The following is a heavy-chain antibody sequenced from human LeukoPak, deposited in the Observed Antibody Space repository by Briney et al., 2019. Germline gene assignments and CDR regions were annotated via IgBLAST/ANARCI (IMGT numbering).Heavy chain of an antibody. V-gene: IGHV3-73*01. CDR2: IRSKANSYAT. CDR3: STQSLGL. D-gene: IGHD7-27*01. J-gene: IGHJ4*02. Sequence: GGSLRLSCTASGFTFGDYVMSWVRQASGKGLEWVGRIRSKANSYATAYAASVKGRFTISRDDSKNTAYLQMNSLKTEDTAVYYCSTQSLGLWGQGTLVTVSS. CDR1: GFTFGDYV.